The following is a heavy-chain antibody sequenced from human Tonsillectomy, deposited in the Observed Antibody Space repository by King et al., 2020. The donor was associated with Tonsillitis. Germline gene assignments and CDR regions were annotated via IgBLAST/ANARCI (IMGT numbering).Heavy chain of an antibody. Sequence: QLVQSGAEVKKPGESLKISCKGSGYSFTSYWIGWWRQMPGKSLGWLGIIYPGDPDTRYSPSFQGQVTISAETSISTAYLHGSSLKASDTAMYYCARHKGKMYYDFWSGYYEGVGDYWGQGTLVTVSS. D-gene: IGHD3-3*01. J-gene: IGHJ4*02. V-gene: IGHV5-51*01. CDR2: IYPGDPDT. CDR1: GYSFTSYW. CDR3: ARHKGKMYYDFWSGYYEGVGDY.